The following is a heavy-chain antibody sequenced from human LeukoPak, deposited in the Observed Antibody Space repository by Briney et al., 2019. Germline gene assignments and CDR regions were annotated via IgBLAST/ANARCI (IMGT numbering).Heavy chain of an antibody. D-gene: IGHD6-13*01. V-gene: IGHV5-51*01. CDR2: IYPGDSDT. Sequence: PGESLKISCKGSGYRFTSYWIGWVRQMPGKGLEWMGIIYPGDSDTRYSPSFQGQVTISADKSISTAYLQWSSLKASDTAMYYCARLSGWAAAGTTVRWLGPYNWFDPWGQGTLVTVSS. CDR1: GYRFTSYW. J-gene: IGHJ5*02. CDR3: ARLSGWAAAGTTVRWLGPYNWFDP.